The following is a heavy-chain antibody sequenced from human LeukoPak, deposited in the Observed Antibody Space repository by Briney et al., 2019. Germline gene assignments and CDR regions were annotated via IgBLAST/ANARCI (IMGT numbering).Heavy chain of an antibody. Sequence: GRSLRLSCAASGFTFDDYAMPWVRQAPGKGLEWVSGISWNGGSIGYADSVKGRFTISRDNAKNSLYLQMNSLRAEDTALYYCAKDIGSTSYNWFDPWGQGTLVSVSS. J-gene: IGHJ5*02. CDR1: GFTFDDYA. CDR2: ISWNGGSI. CDR3: AKDIGSTSYNWFDP. D-gene: IGHD2-2*01. V-gene: IGHV3-9*01.